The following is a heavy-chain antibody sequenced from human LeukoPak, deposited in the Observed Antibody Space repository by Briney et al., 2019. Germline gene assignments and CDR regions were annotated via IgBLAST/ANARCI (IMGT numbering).Heavy chain of an antibody. D-gene: IGHD3-22*01. CDR1: GGSFSSYY. J-gene: IGHJ4*02. CDR2: ITHSGST. Sequence: ASETLSLTCAVYGGSFSSYYWSWIRQPPGKGLEWIGEITHSGSTNDNPSLKSRVTISVDTSKNQFYLKLSSVTAADTAVYYCARGSNYYDSSGYDPHFDYWGQGTLVTVSS. V-gene: IGHV4-34*01. CDR3: ARGSNYYDSSGYDPHFDY.